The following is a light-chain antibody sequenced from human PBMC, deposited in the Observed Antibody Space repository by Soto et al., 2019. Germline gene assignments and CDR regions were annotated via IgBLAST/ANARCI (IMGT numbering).Light chain of an antibody. CDR3: QQFNSYPQT. CDR1: QGISSA. Sequence: AIQLTKSPSSLSASVGDRVTITCRASQGISSALAWYQQKPGNAPKLLIYDASSLESGVPSRFSGSGSGTDFTLTISSLQPEDFATYYWQQFNSYPQTFGQGTQVEIK. CDR2: DAS. J-gene: IGKJ1*01. V-gene: IGKV1-13*02.